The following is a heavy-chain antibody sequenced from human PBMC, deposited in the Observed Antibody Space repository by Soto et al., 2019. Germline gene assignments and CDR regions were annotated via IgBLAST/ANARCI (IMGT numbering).Heavy chain of an antibody. V-gene: IGHV4-59*08. Sequence: NPSETLSLTCTVSGGSIRSYYWSWIRQPPGKGLECIGYIYYSGSTNYNPSLKSRVTISVDTSKNQFSLKLSSVTAADTAIYYCARNYGDYVDYWGQGTLVTVSS. CDR3: ARNYGDYVDY. CDR2: IYYSGST. J-gene: IGHJ4*02. CDR1: GGSIRSYY. D-gene: IGHD4-17*01.